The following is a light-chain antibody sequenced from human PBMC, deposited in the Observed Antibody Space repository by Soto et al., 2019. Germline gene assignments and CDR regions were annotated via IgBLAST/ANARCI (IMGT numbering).Light chain of an antibody. CDR3: AAWDDSLSGVV. Sequence: QSVLTQPPSASGTPGQRVTISGSGRRSNIGSNYVYWYQQLPGTAPKLLIYRNDQRPSGVPDRFSGSMSGTSASLAISGLRPEDQADYYCAAWDDSLSGVVFGGGTKLTVL. J-gene: IGLJ2*01. V-gene: IGLV1-47*01. CDR2: RND. CDR1: RSNIGSNY.